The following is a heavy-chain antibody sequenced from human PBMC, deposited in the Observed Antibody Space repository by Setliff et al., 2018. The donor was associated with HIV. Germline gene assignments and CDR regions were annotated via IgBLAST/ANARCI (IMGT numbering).Heavy chain of an antibody. CDR1: GFTFSSYW. D-gene: IGHD3-22*01. V-gene: IGHV3-7*05. J-gene: IGHJ3*02. CDR2: MNRDGSEK. CDR3: TTAARNYYDSSGVRDAFDI. Sequence: GGSLRLSCAASGFTFSSYWMSWVRQAPGRGLEYVAGMNRDGSEKGYADSVKGRFSISRDNAKNSLYLQMSSLKTEDTAVYYCTTAARNYYDSSGVRDAFDIWGQGTMVTVSS.